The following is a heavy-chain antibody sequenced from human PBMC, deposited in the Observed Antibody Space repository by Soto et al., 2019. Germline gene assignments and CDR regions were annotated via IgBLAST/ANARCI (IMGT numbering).Heavy chain of an antibody. CDR3: AREDWDDFWGGFCDY. V-gene: IGHV3-74*01. Sequence: EVQLVESGGGLVQPGGSLRLSCAASGFTFSSYWMHWVRQAPGKGLVWVSRINSDGSSTSYADSVKGRLTISSDNDKNTLYLQMNSLRAEDTAVYYCAREDWDDFWGGFCDYWGQGTLVTVSS. J-gene: IGHJ4*02. CDR2: INSDGSST. CDR1: GFTFSSYW. D-gene: IGHD3-3*01.